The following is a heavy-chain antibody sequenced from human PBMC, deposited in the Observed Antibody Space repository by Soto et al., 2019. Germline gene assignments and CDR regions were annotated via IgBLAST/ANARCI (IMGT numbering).Heavy chain of an antibody. V-gene: IGHV1-69*12. D-gene: IGHD2-2*02. Sequence: QVQLVQSGAEVKKPGSSVKVSCKASGGTFSSYAISWVRQAPGQGLEWMGGIIPIFGTANYAQKFQGRVTITADESTSTAYMELSGLRSEDTAVYYCARLDFGNQPLLYQADYWGQGTLVTVSS. J-gene: IGHJ4*02. CDR3: ARLDFGNQPLLYQADY. CDR1: GGTFSSYA. CDR2: IIPIFGTA.